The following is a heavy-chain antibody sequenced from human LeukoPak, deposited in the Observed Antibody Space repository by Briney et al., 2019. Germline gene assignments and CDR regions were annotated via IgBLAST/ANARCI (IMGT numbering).Heavy chain of an antibody. V-gene: IGHV1-18*01. Sequence: ASVKVSCKASGYTFTSYGISWVRQAPGQGLEWMGWISAYNGNTNYAQKLQGRVTMTTDTSTSTAYMELRSLRSDDTAVYYCATGLAAVASPNYFDYWGQGTLVTVSS. CDR1: GYTFTSYG. CDR2: ISAYNGNT. D-gene: IGHD6-25*01. J-gene: IGHJ4*02. CDR3: ATGLAAVASPNYFDY.